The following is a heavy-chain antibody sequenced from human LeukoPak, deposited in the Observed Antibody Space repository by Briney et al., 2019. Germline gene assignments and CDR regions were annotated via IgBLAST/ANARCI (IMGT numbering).Heavy chain of an antibody. Sequence: GGSLRLSCAASGFTFSSYSLNWVRQAPGKGLEWVSSISSSGNSMYYADSVKGRFTISRDNAMNSLYLQMNSLRAEDTAVYYCARGTNAVWHYWGQGTLVTVSS. J-gene: IGHJ4*02. D-gene: IGHD2-8*01. CDR2: ISSSGNSM. CDR1: GFTFSSYS. V-gene: IGHV3-21*01. CDR3: ARGTNAVWHY.